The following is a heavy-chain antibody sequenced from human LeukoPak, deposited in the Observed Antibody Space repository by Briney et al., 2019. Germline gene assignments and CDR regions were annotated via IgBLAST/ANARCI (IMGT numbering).Heavy chain of an antibody. V-gene: IGHV4-39*01. J-gene: IGHJ4*02. CDR2: IYYSGST. Sequence: SETLSLTCTVSGGSISSSSYYWGWIRQPPGKGLEWIGSIYYSGSTYYNPSLKSRVTISVDTSKNQFSLKLSSVTAADTAVYYCARTRYYYGSRSYGAPYYFDYWGQGTLVTVSS. CDR1: GGSISSSSYY. D-gene: IGHD3-10*01. CDR3: ARTRYYYGSRSYGAPYYFDY.